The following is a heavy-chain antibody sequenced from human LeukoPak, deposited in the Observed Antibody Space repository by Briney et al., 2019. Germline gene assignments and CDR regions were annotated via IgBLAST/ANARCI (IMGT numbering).Heavy chain of an antibody. J-gene: IGHJ4*02. Sequence: RPGGSLRLSCAASGFTFDDYGMSWVRQAPGKGLELVSGINWNGGSTGYAVSVEGRFTISRDNAKNSLYLQMNSLRAEDTALYYCARVTSSGWSSYFDYWGQGTLVTVSS. CDR3: ARVTSSGWSSYFDY. D-gene: IGHD6-19*01. CDR2: INWNGGST. CDR1: GFTFDDYG. V-gene: IGHV3-20*04.